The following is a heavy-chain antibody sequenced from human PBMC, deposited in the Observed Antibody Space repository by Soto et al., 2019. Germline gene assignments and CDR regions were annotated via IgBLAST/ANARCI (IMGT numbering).Heavy chain of an antibody. V-gene: IGHV1-2*04. CDR2: INPNSGGT. CDR3: AILEGGVPAAMSSGPDAFDI. CDR1: GYTFTGYY. Sequence: ASVKVSCKASGYTFTGYYMHWVRQAPGQGLEWMGWINPNSGGTNYAQKFQGWVTMTRDTSISTAYMELSRLRSDDTAVYYCAILEGGVPAAMSSGPDAFDIWGQGTMVTVSS. J-gene: IGHJ3*02. D-gene: IGHD2-2*01.